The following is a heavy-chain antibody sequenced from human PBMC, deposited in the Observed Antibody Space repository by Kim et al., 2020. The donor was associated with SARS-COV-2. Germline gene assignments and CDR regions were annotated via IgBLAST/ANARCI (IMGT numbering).Heavy chain of an antibody. CDR1: GGSFSGYY. Sequence: SETLSLTCAVYGGSFSGYYWSWIRQPPGKGLEWIGEINHSGSTNYNPSLKSRVTISVDTSKNQFSLKLSSVTAADTAVYYCARGLYYYGSGSYYNRVTGFNWFDPWGQGTLVTVSS. V-gene: IGHV4-34*01. J-gene: IGHJ5*02. CDR3: ARGLYYYGSGSYYNRVTGFNWFDP. D-gene: IGHD3-10*01. CDR2: INHSGST.